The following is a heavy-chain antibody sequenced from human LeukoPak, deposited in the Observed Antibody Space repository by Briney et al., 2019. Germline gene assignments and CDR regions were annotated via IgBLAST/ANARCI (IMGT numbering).Heavy chain of an antibody. CDR1: GFTFSSYS. J-gene: IGHJ3*02. Sequence: PGGSLRLSCAASGFTFSSYSMNWVRQAPGKGLEWVSSISSSSSYIYYADSVKGRFTISRDYAKNSLYLQMNSLRAEDTAVYYCARAWWSDAFDIWGQGTMVTVSS. CDR2: ISSSSSYI. V-gene: IGHV3-21*01. CDR3: ARAWWSDAFDI. D-gene: IGHD2-15*01.